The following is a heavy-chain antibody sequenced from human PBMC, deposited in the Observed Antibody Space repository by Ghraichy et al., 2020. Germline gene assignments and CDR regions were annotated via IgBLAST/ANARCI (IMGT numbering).Heavy chain of an antibody. D-gene: IGHD4-17*01. Sequence: GGSLRLSCAASGFTFSSYAMHWVCQAPGKGLEWVAFIRFDGSNKYYADSVKGRFTLSRDNSKNTLYLQMNSLRAEDTAVYYCAKANDYGDRGPDYYYGMDVWGQGTTVTVSS. V-gene: IGHV3-30*02. CDR1: GFTFSSYA. CDR3: AKANDYGDRGPDYYYGMDV. J-gene: IGHJ6*02. CDR2: IRFDGSNK.